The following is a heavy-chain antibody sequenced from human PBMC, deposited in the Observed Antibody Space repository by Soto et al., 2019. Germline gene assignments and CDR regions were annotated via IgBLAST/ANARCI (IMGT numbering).Heavy chain of an antibody. CDR2: ISGSGGTT. J-gene: IGHJ4*02. Sequence: SCAASGFTFSSYAISWVRQAPGKGLEWVSLISGSGGTTYYADSVKGRFTISRDNSKNTLYLQMNSLRAEDTAVYYCAKVHGSGNYHNFPDYWGQGTLVTVSS. V-gene: IGHV3-23*01. CDR3: AKVHGSGNYHNFPDY. D-gene: IGHD3-10*01. CDR1: GFTFSSYA.